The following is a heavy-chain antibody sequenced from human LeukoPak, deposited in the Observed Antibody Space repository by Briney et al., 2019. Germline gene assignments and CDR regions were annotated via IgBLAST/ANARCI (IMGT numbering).Heavy chain of an antibody. CDR2: INPNSGNP. CDR1: GYTFTSYD. D-gene: IGHD3-9*01. CDR3: ARGNYDILTGYYTNWFDP. V-gene: IGHV1-8*01. J-gene: IGHJ5*02. Sequence: GASVKVSCKASGYTFTSYDINWLRQATGQRLEWMGWINPNSGNPGYAQKFQGRVTMTRNTSISTAYMELSSLRSEDTAVYYCARGNYDILTGYYTNWFDPWGQGTLVTVSS.